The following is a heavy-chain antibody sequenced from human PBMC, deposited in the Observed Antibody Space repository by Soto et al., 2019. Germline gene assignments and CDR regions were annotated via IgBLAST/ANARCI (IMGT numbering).Heavy chain of an antibody. D-gene: IGHD3-22*01. Sequence: ASVKVSCKASGGTFSSYAISWVRQAPGQGLEWMGGIIPIFGTANYAQKFQGRVTITADESTSTAYMELSSLRSEDTAVYYCARARYYDSLDAFDIWGQGTMVTVSS. CDR3: ARARYYDSLDAFDI. CDR2: IIPIFGTA. V-gene: IGHV1-69*13. J-gene: IGHJ3*02. CDR1: GGTFSSYA.